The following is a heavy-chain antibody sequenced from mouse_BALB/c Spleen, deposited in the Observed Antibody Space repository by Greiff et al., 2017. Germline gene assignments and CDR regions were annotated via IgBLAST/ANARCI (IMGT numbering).Heavy chain of an antibody. CDR1: GFTFSSYW. D-gene: IGHD2-14*01. CDR2: IRLKSDNYAT. J-gene: IGHJ3*01. Sequence: EVQLQQSGGGLVQPGGSMKLSCVASGFTFSSYWMSWVRQSPEKGLEWVAEIRLKSDNYATHYAESVKGKFTISRDDSKSRLYLQMNSLRAEDTGIYYCTASYYRYDAWFAYWGQGTLVTVSA. V-gene: IGHV6-3*01. CDR3: TASYYRYDAWFAY.